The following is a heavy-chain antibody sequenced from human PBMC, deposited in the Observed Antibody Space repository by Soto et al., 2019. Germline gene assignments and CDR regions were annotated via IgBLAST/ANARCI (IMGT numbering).Heavy chain of an antibody. Sequence: EVQLVESGGGLVQPGGSLRLSCAASGFTFSSYSMNWVRQAPGKGLEWVSYISSSSSTIYYADSVKGRFTISRDNAKNSLYLQINSLRDEDTAVYYCARDLWNYDSVFDYWGQGTLVTVSS. J-gene: IGHJ4*02. CDR2: ISSSSSTI. D-gene: IGHD3-22*01. CDR1: GFTFSSYS. V-gene: IGHV3-48*02. CDR3: ARDLWNYDSVFDY.